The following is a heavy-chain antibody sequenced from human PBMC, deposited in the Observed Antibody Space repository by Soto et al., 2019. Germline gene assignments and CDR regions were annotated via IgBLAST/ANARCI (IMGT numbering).Heavy chain of an antibody. Sequence: SQTLSLTCAISGDSASSSSAAWSWIRQSPSRGLEWLGRTYFRSNWYNDYAISVKSRIAFNADTSTNQFSLQLNSVTPEDTAVYYCARDGGSSGWIDFWGQGTLVTVSS. CDR3: ARDGGSSGWIDF. CDR2: TYFRSNWYN. V-gene: IGHV6-1*01. CDR1: GDSASSSSAA. D-gene: IGHD6-19*01. J-gene: IGHJ4*02.